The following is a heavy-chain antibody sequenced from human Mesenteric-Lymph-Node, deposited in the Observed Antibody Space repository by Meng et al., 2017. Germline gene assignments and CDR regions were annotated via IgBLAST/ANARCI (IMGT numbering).Heavy chain of an antibody. V-gene: IGHV3-74*01. CDR1: GFTFSSYW. J-gene: IGHJ4*02. CDR2: INSDGSST. Sequence: GESLKISCAASGFTFSSYWMHWVRQAPGKGLVWVSRINSDGSSTTYADSVKGRFTISRDNAKNTLYRQMNSLRAEDTALYYCAITGITVAGTIDYWGQGTLVTVSS. CDR3: AITGITVAGTIDY. D-gene: IGHD6-19*01.